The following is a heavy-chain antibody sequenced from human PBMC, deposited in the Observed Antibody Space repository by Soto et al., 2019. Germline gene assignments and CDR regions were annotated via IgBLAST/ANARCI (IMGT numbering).Heavy chain of an antibody. V-gene: IGHV1-2*02. Sequence: GASVNVSCRASGYTFTGSYMHWVRQAPGQGLEWMGWINPNSGVTNYAQKFQGRVTMTRDTSISTAYKELSRLRSDDTAVYYCARSYCASSGSNYWGHGTLV. D-gene: IGHD3-22*01. J-gene: IGHJ4*03. CDR1: GYTFTGSY. CDR2: INPNSGVT. CDR3: ARSYCASSGSNY.